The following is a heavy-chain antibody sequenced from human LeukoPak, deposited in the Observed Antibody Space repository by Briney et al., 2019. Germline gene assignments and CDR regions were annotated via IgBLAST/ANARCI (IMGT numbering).Heavy chain of an antibody. Sequence: GGSLRLSCAASGFTFSSYAMSWVRQAPGKGLEWVSAISGSGGRTYYADSVKSWFTISRDNSKNTLYLQMNSLRAEDTAVYYCAKDLEGLFWFGELMAYSDYWGQGTLVTVSS. CDR2: ISGSGGRT. CDR3: AKDLEGLFWFGELMAYSDY. J-gene: IGHJ4*02. D-gene: IGHD3-10*01. V-gene: IGHV3-23*01. CDR1: GFTFSSYA.